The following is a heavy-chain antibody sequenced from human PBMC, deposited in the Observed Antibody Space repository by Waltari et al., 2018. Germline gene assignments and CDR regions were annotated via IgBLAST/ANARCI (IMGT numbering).Heavy chain of an antibody. CDR1: GGSFSGYY. Sequence: QVQLQQWGAGLLKPSETLSLTCAVDGGSFSGYYGSWIRQPPGKGLEWIGEINKSGRTNYNPSLKSRVPISVDTSKNQFSLQLRSVTAALTAVYYCASSRIAAAGTVDSWGQGPLVTVSS. V-gene: IGHV4-34*01. CDR2: INKSGRT. D-gene: IGHD6-13*01. J-gene: IGHJ4*02. CDR3: ASSRIAAAGTVDS.